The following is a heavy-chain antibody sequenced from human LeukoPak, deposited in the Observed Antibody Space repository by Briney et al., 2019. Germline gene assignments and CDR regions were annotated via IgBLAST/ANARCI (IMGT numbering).Heavy chain of an antibody. J-gene: IGHJ4*02. V-gene: IGHV2-5*02. CDR1: GFSLRTSGVG. CDR3: AHRWVGSSWYWVYFDY. Sequence: SGPTLVKPTQTLTLTCTFSGFSLRTSGVGVGWIRQPPGKALEWLALIYWDDDKRYSPSLKSRLTITKDTSKNQVVLSMTDMDPVDTATYYCAHRWVGSSWYWVYFDYWGPGTLVTVSP. D-gene: IGHD6-13*01. CDR2: IYWDDDK.